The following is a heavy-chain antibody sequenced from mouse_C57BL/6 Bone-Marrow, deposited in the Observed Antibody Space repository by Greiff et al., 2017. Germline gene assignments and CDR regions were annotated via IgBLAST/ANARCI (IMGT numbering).Heavy chain of an antibody. J-gene: IGHJ2*01. CDR2: FHPYNDDT. V-gene: IGHV1-47*01. CDR1: GYTFTTYP. D-gene: IGHD2-1*01. Sequence: VQLQQSGAELVKPGASVKMSCKASGYTFTTYPIEWMKQNHGKSLEWIGNFHPYNDDTTYNEKFKGKATLTVEKSSSTVYLELSRLTSDESAVYYCARGGNYGGYYFDYWGQGTTLTVSS. CDR3: ARGGNYGGYYFDY.